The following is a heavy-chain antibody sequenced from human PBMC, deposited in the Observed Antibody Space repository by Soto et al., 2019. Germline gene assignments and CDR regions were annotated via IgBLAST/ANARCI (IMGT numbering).Heavy chain of an antibody. CDR1: GGTFSSYA. Sequence: ASVKVSCKASGGTFSSYAISWVRQAPGQGLEWMGGIIPIFGTANYAQKFQGRVTITADESTSTAYMELSSLRSEDTAVYYCARARRHDFWSGYYDFDYWGQGTLVTVSS. D-gene: IGHD3-3*01. V-gene: IGHV1-69*13. CDR3: ARARRHDFWSGYYDFDY. J-gene: IGHJ4*02. CDR2: IIPIFGTA.